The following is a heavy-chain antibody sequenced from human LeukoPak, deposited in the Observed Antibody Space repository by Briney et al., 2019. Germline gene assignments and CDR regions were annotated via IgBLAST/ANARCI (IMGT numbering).Heavy chain of an antibody. CDR2: IYSGGST. CDR1: GFTVSSNY. D-gene: IGHD3-3*01. Sequence: GGSLRLSCAASGFTVSSNYMSWVRQAPGKGLEWVSVIYSGGSTYYAGSVKGRFTISRDDSKNTLYLQMNSLRAEDTAVYYCAREIITPIWSGYYKGGYFDYWGQGTLVTVSS. J-gene: IGHJ4*02. CDR3: AREIITPIWSGYYKGGYFDY. V-gene: IGHV3-66*02.